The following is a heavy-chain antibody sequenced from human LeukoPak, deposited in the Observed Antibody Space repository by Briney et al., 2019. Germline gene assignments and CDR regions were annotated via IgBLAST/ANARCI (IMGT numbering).Heavy chain of an antibody. D-gene: IGHD1-7*01. CDR1: GYTFTSYG. Sequence: ASVKVSCKASGYTFTSYGISWVRQAPGQGLEWMGWIGAYNGDTNHAQKLQCRVTMTTDTSTSTAYMELRSLRSDDTAVYYCARAELRGWFDPWGQGTLVTVSS. V-gene: IGHV1-18*01. CDR2: IGAYNGDT. J-gene: IGHJ5*02. CDR3: ARAELRGWFDP.